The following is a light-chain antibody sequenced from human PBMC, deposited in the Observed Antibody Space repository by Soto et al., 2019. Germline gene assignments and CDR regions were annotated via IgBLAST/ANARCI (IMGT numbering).Light chain of an antibody. V-gene: IGLV1-40*01. Sequence: QSVLTQPPSVSGAPGQGVTISCTGSSSNIGAGYDVQWYQQLPGTAPKLLIYGNTNRPSGVPDRFSGSKSGTSASLAITGLQAEAEADYYCQSYDSSLSAHYVFGTGTKVTVL. CDR3: QSYDSSLSAHYV. CDR1: SSNIGAGYD. J-gene: IGLJ1*01. CDR2: GNT.